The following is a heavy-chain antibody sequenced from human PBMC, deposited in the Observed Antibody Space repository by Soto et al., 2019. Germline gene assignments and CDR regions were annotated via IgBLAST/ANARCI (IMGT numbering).Heavy chain of an antibody. D-gene: IGHD2-21*02. CDR3: ARGGDPDY. CDR1: GFTFNYYW. Sequence: EVQLVESGGGLVQPGGSLRLSCVASGFTFNYYWMHWVRQAPGKGLVWVSRIQSDGSSPDYLDSVKGRFTISRDNAQNTLYLKMNNLGAEDTAVYYCARGGDPDYWGQGTLVTVSS. J-gene: IGHJ4*02. CDR2: IQSDGSSP. V-gene: IGHV3-74*01.